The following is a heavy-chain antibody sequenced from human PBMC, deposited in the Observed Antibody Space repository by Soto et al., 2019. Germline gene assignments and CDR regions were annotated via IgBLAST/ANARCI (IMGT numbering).Heavy chain of an antibody. CDR3: GRYNDTSSRPYFQH. Sequence: SEILSLTCTVSGGSISSSSYYWGWIRQPPWKGLEWIGSIYYSGSTYYNPSLKSRVTISVETSKNQFSLKLSSVTAADTAVDCCGRYNDTSSRPYFQHWGHGTLDAVST. J-gene: IGHJ1*01. CDR1: GGSISSSSYY. V-gene: IGHV4-39*01. D-gene: IGHD3-22*01. CDR2: IYYSGST.